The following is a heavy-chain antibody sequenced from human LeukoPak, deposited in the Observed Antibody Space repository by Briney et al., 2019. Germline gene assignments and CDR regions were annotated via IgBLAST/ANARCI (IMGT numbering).Heavy chain of an antibody. CDR3: AKDALRYFDWLEYSSHLDY. CDR2: ISGSGGST. V-gene: IGHV3-23*01. J-gene: IGHJ4*02. D-gene: IGHD3-9*01. CDR1: GFTFSSYA. Sequence: GGSLRLSCAASGFTFSSYAMSWVRQAPGKGLEWVSAISGSGGSTYYADSVKGRFTISRDNSKNTLYLQMNSLRAEDTAVHYCAKDALRYFDWLEYSSHLDYWGQGTLVTVSS.